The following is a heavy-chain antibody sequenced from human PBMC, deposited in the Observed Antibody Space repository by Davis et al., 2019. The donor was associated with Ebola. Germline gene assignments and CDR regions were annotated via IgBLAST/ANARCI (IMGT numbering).Heavy chain of an antibody. CDR1: GFDFSTYT. CDR2: ITTGGDTT. J-gene: IGHJ4*02. Sequence: GESLKISCAASGFDFSTYTVNWVRQAPGKGLEWVSYITTGGDTTYYADSVKGRFTISRDNAKNSLYLQMNSLRAEDTAVYYCARLPRRVTVTTDYWGQGTLVTVSS. V-gene: IGHV3-48*01. CDR3: ARLPRRVTVTTDY. D-gene: IGHD4-17*01.